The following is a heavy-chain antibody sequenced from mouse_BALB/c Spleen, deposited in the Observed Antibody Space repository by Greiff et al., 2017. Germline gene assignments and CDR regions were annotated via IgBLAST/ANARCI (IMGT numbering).Heavy chain of an antibody. D-gene: IGHD2-4*01. CDR1: GFSLTGYG. CDR2: IWGDGST. V-gene: IGHV2-6-7*01. J-gene: IGHJ4*01. CDR3: ARTMITTPWAMDY. Sequence: QVQLQQSGPGLVAPSQSLSITCTVSGFSLTGYGVNWVRQPPGKGLEWLGMIWGDGSTDYNSALKSRLSISKDNSKSQVFLKMNSLQTDDTARYYCARTMITTPWAMDYWGQGTSVTVSS.